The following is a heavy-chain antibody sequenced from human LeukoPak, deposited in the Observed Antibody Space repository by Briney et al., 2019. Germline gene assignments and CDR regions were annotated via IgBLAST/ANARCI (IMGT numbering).Heavy chain of an antibody. D-gene: IGHD6-19*01. V-gene: IGHV1-2*02. CDR2: INPNSGGT. CDR1: GYTFTGYY. Sequence: ASVKVSCKASGYTFTGYYMHWVRQAPGQGLEWMGWINPNSGGTNYAQKLQGRVTMTTDTSTSTAYMELRSLRSDDTAVYYCARGVSEPYSSGWYPLDYWGQGTLVTVSS. CDR3: ARGVSEPYSSGWYPLDY. J-gene: IGHJ4*02.